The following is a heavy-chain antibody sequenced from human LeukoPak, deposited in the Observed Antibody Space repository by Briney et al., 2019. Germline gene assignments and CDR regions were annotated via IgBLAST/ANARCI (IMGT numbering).Heavy chain of an antibody. CDR3: ARRGHGLVVVAATSFDY. Sequence: PSETLSLTCAVYGGSFSGYYWSWIRQPPGKGLEWIGEINHSGSTNYNPSLKSRVTISVDTSKNQFSLKLSSVTAADTAVYYCARRGHGLVVVAATSFDYWGQGTLVTVSS. D-gene: IGHD2-15*01. J-gene: IGHJ4*02. V-gene: IGHV4-34*01. CDR2: INHSGST. CDR1: GGSFSGYY.